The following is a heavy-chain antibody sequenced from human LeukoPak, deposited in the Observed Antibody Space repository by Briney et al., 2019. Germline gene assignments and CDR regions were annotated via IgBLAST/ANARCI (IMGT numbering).Heavy chain of an antibody. Sequence: GGSLRLSCAASGFTFSSYWMHWVRQAPGKGLEWVAVIWYDGSNKYYVDSVKGRFTISRDNSKNTLYLQMNSLRAEDTAVYFCARGNSYFGSGRWYWGQGTLVSVSS. CDR1: GFTFSSYW. CDR2: IWYDGSNK. V-gene: IGHV3-33*08. D-gene: IGHD3-10*01. J-gene: IGHJ4*02. CDR3: ARGNSYFGSGRWY.